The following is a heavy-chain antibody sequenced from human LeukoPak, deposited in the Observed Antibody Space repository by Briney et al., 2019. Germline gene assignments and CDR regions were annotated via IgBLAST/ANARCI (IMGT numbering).Heavy chain of an antibody. CDR3: ARGRYMVRGPTTADYFDY. Sequence: PGGSLRLSCAASGFTFSSYSMNWVRQAPGKGLEWVSSISSSSSYIYYADSVKGRFTISRDNAKNSLYLQMNSLRAEDTAVYYCARGRYMVRGPTTADYFDYWGQGTLVTVSS. J-gene: IGHJ4*02. V-gene: IGHV3-21*01. D-gene: IGHD3-10*01. CDR2: ISSSSSYI. CDR1: GFTFSSYS.